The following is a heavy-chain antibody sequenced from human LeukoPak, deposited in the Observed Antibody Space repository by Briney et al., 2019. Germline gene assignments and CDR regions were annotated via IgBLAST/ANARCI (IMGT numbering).Heavy chain of an antibody. V-gene: IGHV4-4*07. CDR1: GGSISGYF. D-gene: IGHD5-12*01. J-gene: IGHJ4*02. Sequence: PSETLSLTCTVSGGSISGYFWTWIRQPAGKGLEGIGRMYSTGSNNYNPSLKSRVTMSLDTSKNHFSLNLTSVTAADTAVYYCAREPTSGREPTSGRPLDYWGQGTLVTVSS. CDR3: AREPTSGREPTSGRPLDY. CDR2: MYSTGSN.